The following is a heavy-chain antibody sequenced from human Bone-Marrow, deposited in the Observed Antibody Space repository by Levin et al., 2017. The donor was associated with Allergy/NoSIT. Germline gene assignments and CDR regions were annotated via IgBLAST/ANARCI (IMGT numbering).Heavy chain of an antibody. V-gene: IGHV4-34*01. CDR2: INHSGST. Sequence: PSQTLSLTCAVYCGSFSGYYWSWIRQPPGKGLEWIGEINHSGSTNYNPSLKSRVTISVDTSKKQFSLKLSSVTAADTAVYYCARGSCNGDYNYYYYRDVWGKGTTVTVSS. D-gene: IGHD4-17*01. J-gene: IGHJ6*03. CDR1: CGSFSGYY. CDR3: ARGSCNGDYNYYYYRDV.